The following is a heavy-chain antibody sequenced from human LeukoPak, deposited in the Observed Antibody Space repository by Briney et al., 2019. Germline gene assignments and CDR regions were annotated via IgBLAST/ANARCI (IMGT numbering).Heavy chain of an antibody. CDR1: GFNFNDYA. J-gene: IGHJ4*02. CDR3: VKVIGLNGDSVY. D-gene: IGHD2-21*01. V-gene: IGHV3-9*01. Sequence: PGGSLRLSCVASGFNFNDYAMNWVRQVAGKGLEWVSIISAKGGSIGYADSVKGRFTISRDTAKNSLYLEMNSLKPDDTALYYCVKVIGLNGDSVYWGQGTPVTVSS. CDR2: ISAKGGSI.